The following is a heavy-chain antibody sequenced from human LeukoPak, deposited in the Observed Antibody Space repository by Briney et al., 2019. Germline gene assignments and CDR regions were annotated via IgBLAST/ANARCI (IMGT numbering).Heavy chain of an antibody. D-gene: IGHD3-22*01. CDR1: GGSISSGDYY. V-gene: IGHV4-30-4*01. J-gene: IGHJ4*02. CDR2: IYYSGST. Sequence: SETLSLTCTVSGGSISSGDYYWSWIRQPPGKGLEWIGYIYYSGSTYYNPSLKSRVTISVDTSKNQFSLKLSSVTAADTAVYYCARARPLGDSSGYQYYFDYWGQGTLVTVSS. CDR3: ARARPLGDSSGYQYYFDY.